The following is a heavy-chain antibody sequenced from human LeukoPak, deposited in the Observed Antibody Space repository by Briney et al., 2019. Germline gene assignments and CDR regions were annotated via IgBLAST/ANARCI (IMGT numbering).Heavy chain of an antibody. CDR3: ARVPGGAAYDLDH. J-gene: IGHJ4*02. CDR1: GYTFTDYY. CDR2: INSNSGAT. D-gene: IGHD2-21*01. Sequence: GASVKVSCKASGYTFTDYYIHWVRQAPGQGPEWMGWINSNSGATHYAQKFQGRVTMTRDTSISTAYMELSRLRSDDTAVYYCARVPGGAAYDLDHWGQGTLVTVSS. V-gene: IGHV1-2*02.